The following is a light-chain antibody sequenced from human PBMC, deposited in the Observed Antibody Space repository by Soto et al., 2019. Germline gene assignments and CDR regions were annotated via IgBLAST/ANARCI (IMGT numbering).Light chain of an antibody. CDR1: SSNIGAVFD. V-gene: IGLV1-40*01. J-gene: IGLJ2*01. CDR3: QSYDSGLSGWL. Sequence: QSALTQPPSVSGAPGQRVTISCTGSSSNIGAVFDVHWYQQVPGTAPKLLIYENTKRPSGVPDRFSGSKSGTSASLAITGLQAEDEADYSPQSYDSGLSGWLFGGGTKLTVL. CDR2: ENT.